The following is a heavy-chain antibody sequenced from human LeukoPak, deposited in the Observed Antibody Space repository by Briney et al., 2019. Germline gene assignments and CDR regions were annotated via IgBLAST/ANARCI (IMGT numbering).Heavy chain of an antibody. V-gene: IGHV3-53*04. Sequence: GGSRRLSGAASGFGVSSNDIGGVRQAPGKGLGGGAVIYDIGEAYSADSVNGLLTISRHNSKNTLYLQMNSLRPEATAVSYCAGGSQRDGYDYWGQGNLVTVSS. CDR1: GFGVSSND. D-gene: IGHD5-24*01. CDR3: AGGSQRDGYDY. CDR2: IYDIGEA. J-gene: IGHJ4*02.